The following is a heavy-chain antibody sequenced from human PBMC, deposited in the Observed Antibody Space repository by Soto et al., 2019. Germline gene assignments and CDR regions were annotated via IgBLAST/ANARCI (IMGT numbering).Heavy chain of an antibody. CDR3: ARATHDYSNYYYYYMDV. Sequence: GGSLRLSCAASGFTFSSYWMSWVRQAPGKGLEWVANIKQDGSEKYYVDSVKGRFTISRDNAKNSLYLQMNSLRAEDTAVYYCARATHDYSNYYYYYMDVWGKGTTVTVSS. V-gene: IGHV3-7*01. CDR1: GFTFSSYW. J-gene: IGHJ6*03. CDR2: IKQDGSEK. D-gene: IGHD4-4*01.